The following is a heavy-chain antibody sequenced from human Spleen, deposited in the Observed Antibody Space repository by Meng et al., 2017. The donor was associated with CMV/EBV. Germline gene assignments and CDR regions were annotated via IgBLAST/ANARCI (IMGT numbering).Heavy chain of an antibody. D-gene: IGHD6-6*01. CDR1: GGSFSGYY. CDR3: ATTPYRRSSGTDY. J-gene: IGHJ4*02. CDR2: INNSGST. Sequence: SETLSLTCAVYGGSFSGYYLSWIRQSPGKGLEWIGEINNSGSTNYIPSLRSRVTISLDTSNKQVSLKLTSVTAADTAVYYCATTPYRRSSGTDYWGQGTPVTVSS. V-gene: IGHV4-34*01.